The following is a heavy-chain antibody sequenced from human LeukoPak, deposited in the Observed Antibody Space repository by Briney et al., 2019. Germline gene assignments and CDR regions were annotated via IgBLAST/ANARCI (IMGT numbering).Heavy chain of an antibody. CDR2: INPNSGGT. CDR3: ARSITIFGVVPTYFDY. CDR1: GYTFTGYY. V-gene: IGHV1-2*02. J-gene: IGHJ4*02. D-gene: IGHD3-3*01. Sequence: ASVKVSCKASGYTFTGYYMHWVRQAPGQGLEWMGWINPNSGGTNYAQEFQGRVTMTRDTSISTAYMELSRLRSDDTAVYYCARSITIFGVVPTYFDYWGQGTLVTVSS.